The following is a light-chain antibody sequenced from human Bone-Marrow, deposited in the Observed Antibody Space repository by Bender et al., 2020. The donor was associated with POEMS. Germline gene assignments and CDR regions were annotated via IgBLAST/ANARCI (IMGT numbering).Light chain of an antibody. CDR1: SSDVGSYNL. Sequence: QSALTQSASVSGSPGQSITISCTGTSSDVGSYNLVSWYQQHPGKAPKVMIYEGNKRPSGVSNRFSGSKSGNTASLTISGLQAEDEADYYCCSYAGSSTYVFGTGTKVSVL. J-gene: IGLJ1*01. V-gene: IGLV2-23*01. CDR2: EGN. CDR3: CSYAGSSTYV.